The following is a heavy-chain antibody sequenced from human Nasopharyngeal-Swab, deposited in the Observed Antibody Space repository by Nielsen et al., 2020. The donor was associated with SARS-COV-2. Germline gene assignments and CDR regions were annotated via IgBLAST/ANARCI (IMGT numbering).Heavy chain of an antibody. J-gene: IGHJ4*02. Sequence: GESLKISCATSGFTFSKAWMSWVRQAPGKGPEWVGRIKSRAAGGTTDYAAPVIGRFTISRDDPKSIAYLEMNSLKTEDTAVYYCTRGNSGWYGVGHFWGQGTLVRVSS. V-gene: IGHV3-15*01. CDR1: GFTFSKAW. CDR3: TRGNSGWYGVGHF. CDR2: IKSRAAGGTT. D-gene: IGHD6-19*01.